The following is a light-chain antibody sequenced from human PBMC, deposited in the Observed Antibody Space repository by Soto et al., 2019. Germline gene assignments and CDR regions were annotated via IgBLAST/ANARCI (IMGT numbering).Light chain of an antibody. CDR1: QSVSSSY. CDR2: GAS. CDR3: QHFGGTTFT. J-gene: IGKJ5*01. V-gene: IGKV3-20*01. Sequence: EIVLTQSPGTLSLSPGEGATLSCRASQSVSSSYIAWYQQRPGQTPSLLIYGASTGATGIPDRFSGSGSGTHFTLTISRLEPGDFAVYYCQHFGGTTFTFGQGTRLEIK.